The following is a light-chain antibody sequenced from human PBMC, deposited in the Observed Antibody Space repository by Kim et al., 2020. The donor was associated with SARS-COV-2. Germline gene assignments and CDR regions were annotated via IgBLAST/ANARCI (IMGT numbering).Light chain of an antibody. CDR2: GDG. Sequence: QSVLTQPHSASGTPGQRVTISCSGSKSNVGNNPVNWYQQFPGTAPKLLIYGDGQRPSGVFDRFSGSKSGTSASLAIGGLHSEDEADYYCAAWDGSLNVWVFGGGTQLTVL. CDR3: AAWDGSLNVWV. J-gene: IGLJ3*02. V-gene: IGLV1-44*01. CDR1: KSNVGNNP.